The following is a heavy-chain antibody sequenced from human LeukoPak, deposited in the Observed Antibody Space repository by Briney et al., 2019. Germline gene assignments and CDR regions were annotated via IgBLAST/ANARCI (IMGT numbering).Heavy chain of an antibody. D-gene: IGHD4-23*01. Sequence: SETLSLTCTVSGGSISSSSYYWGWIRQPPGKGLEWIRSIYYSGSTYYNPSLKNRVAISVDTSKNQFSLKLSSVTAADTAVYYCAREGKNGGNSRADYWGQGTLVTVSS. CDR1: GGSISSSSYY. CDR3: AREGKNGGNSRADY. J-gene: IGHJ4*02. V-gene: IGHV4-39*07. CDR2: IYYSGST.